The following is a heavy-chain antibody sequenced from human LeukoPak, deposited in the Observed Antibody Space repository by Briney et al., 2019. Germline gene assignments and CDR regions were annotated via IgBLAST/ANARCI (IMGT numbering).Heavy chain of an antibody. D-gene: IGHD2-8*01. CDR2: ISGSGDST. CDR1: GLSFRSYG. CDR3: AKCGTSDGVCLNFDH. V-gene: IGHV3-23*01. J-gene: IGHJ4*02. Sequence: PGGSLRLSCEASGLSFRSYGMSWVRQAPGKGLEWVSGISGSGDSTYYTDSVKGRFTISRDNSKNTLYLQMNSLRVEDTAVYYCAKCGTSDGVCLNFDHWGQGALVTVSS.